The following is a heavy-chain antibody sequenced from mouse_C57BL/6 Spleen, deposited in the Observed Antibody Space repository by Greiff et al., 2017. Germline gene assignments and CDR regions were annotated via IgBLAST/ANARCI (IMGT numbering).Heavy chain of an antibody. Sequence: VQLQQSGAELVKPGASVKMSCKASGYTFTSYWITWVKQRPGQGLEWIGDIYPGSGSTNYNEKFKSKATLTVDTSSSTAYMQLSSLTSEDSAVYYCARGTHYYGSSYGYWGQGTTLTVSS. V-gene: IGHV1-55*01. D-gene: IGHD1-1*01. CDR2: IYPGSGST. J-gene: IGHJ2*01. CDR3: ARGTHYYGSSYGY. CDR1: GYTFTSYW.